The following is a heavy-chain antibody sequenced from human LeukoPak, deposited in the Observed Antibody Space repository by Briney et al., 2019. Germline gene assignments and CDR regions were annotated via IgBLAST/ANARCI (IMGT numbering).Heavy chain of an antibody. CDR2: IWYDGSNK. D-gene: IGHD3-10*01. CDR1: GFTFSSYG. V-gene: IGHV3-33*01. CDR3: ARRGSGSYYNYFDY. J-gene: IGHJ4*02. Sequence: GRSLRLSCAASGFTFSSYGMHWVRQAPGKGLEWVAVIWYDGSNKYYADSVKGRFTISRDNSKNTLYLQMDSLRAEDTAVYYCARRGSGSYYNYFDYWGQGTLVTVSS.